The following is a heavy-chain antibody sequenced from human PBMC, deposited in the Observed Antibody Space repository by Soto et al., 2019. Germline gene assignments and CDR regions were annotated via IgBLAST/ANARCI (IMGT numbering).Heavy chain of an antibody. D-gene: IGHD3-10*01. CDR3: ARDRWFGEVAAVVWFDP. Sequence: ASVKVSCKASGYTFTSYGISWVRQAPGQGLEWMGWISAYNGNTNYAQKLQGRVTMTTDTSTSTAYMELRSLRSDDTAVYYCARDRWFGEVAAVVWFDPWGQGTLVTVSS. CDR1: GYTFTSYG. CDR2: ISAYNGNT. V-gene: IGHV1-18*01. J-gene: IGHJ5*02.